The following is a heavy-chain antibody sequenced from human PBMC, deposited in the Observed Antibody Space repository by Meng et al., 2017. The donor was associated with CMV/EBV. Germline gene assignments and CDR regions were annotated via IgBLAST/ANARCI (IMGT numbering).Heavy chain of an antibody. Sequence: GGSLRLSCAASGFTFSDYYMSWIRQAPGKGLEWVSYISSSGSTIYYADSVKGRFTISRDNAKNSLYLQMNSLRAEDTAVYYCARDRDGGTYDFWSGYYYYYYYGMDVWGQGTTVIVSS. CDR3: ARDRDGGTYDFWSGYYYYYYYGMDV. V-gene: IGHV3-11*04. CDR2: ISSSGSTI. D-gene: IGHD3-3*01. CDR1: GFTFSDYY. J-gene: IGHJ6*02.